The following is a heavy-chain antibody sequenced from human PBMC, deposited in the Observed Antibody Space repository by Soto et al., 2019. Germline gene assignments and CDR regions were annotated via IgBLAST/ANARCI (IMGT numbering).Heavy chain of an antibody. V-gene: IGHV4-31*03. Sequence: PSETLSLTCTVSGGSISSGGYYWSWIRQHPGKGLEWIGYIYYSGSTYYNPSLKSRVTISLDTSKNQFSLKLSSVTAADTAVYYCARACDYGDYVLDSGYFDYWGQGTLVTVSS. CDR1: GGSISSGGYY. CDR2: IYYSGST. CDR3: ARACDYGDYVLDSGYFDY. D-gene: IGHD4-17*01. J-gene: IGHJ4*02.